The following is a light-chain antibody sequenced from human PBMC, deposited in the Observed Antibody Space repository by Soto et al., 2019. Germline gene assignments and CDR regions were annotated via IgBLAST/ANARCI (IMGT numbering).Light chain of an antibody. CDR2: KAS. J-gene: IGKJ1*01. V-gene: IGKV1-5*03. Sequence: DIQMTQSPSTLSASVRDRVTITCRASQSISTWLAWYQQKPGKAPKLLIYKASSLESGVPSRVSGSGSGTELTLTISSLQPDDFATYYCQQYNSYPWTFGQGTKVEI. CDR3: QQYNSYPWT. CDR1: QSISTW.